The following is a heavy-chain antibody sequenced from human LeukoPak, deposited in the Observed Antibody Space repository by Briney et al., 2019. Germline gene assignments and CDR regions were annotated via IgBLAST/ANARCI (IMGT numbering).Heavy chain of an antibody. J-gene: IGHJ6*02. Sequence: PGGSLRLSCAASGFTFSSYSMNWVRQAPGKGLEWVSSISSSSSYIYYADSVKGRFTIPRDNAKNSLYLQMNSLRAEDTAVYYCARVLGIAAAGIFRYYYYYDMDVWGQGTTVTVSS. CDR3: ARVLGIAAAGIFRYYYYYDMDV. CDR1: GFTFSSYS. V-gene: IGHV3-21*01. CDR2: ISSSSSYI. D-gene: IGHD6-13*01.